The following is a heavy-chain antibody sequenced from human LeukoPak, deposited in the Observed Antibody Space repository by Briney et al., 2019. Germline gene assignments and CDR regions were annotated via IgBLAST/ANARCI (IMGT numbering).Heavy chain of an antibody. Sequence: SETLSLTCAVYGGSFSGYYWSWIRQPPGKGLEWIGEINHSGSTNYNPSLKSRVTISVDTSKNQFSLKLSSVTAADTAVYYCARGRTDSGYYSHYYYYYMDVWGKGTTVTISS. CDR3: ARGRTDSGYYSHYYYYYMDV. J-gene: IGHJ6*03. CDR2: INHSGST. D-gene: IGHD3-3*01. CDR1: GGSFSGYY. V-gene: IGHV4-34*01.